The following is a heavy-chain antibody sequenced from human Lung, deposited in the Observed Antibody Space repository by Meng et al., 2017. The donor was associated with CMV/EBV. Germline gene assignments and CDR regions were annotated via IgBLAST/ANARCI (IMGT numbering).Heavy chain of an antibody. CDR3: AKDRAAAGINYFDY. CDR2: ITWNSDIT. D-gene: IGHD6-13*01. V-gene: IGHV3-9*01. CDR1: GFNFDDYA. Sequence: LXCAASGFNFDDYAMHWVRQAPGKGLEWVSSITWNSDITDYADSVKGRFTISRDNAKNSLYLQMNSLRAEDTALYYCAKDRAAAGINYFDYWGQGXLVTVSS. J-gene: IGHJ4*02.